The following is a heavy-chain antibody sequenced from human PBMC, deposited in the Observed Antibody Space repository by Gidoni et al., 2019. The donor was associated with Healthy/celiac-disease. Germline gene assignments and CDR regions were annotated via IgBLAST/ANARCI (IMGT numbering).Heavy chain of an antibody. V-gene: IGHV3-23*01. D-gene: IGHD2-21*02. J-gene: IGHJ3*02. Sequence: EVQLLESGGGLVQPGGSLRLSCAASGFTFSSYAMSWVRQAPGKGLEWVSAISGSGGSTYYADSVKGRFTISRDNSKNTLYLQMNSLRAEDTAVYYCAKEEHIVVVTAHDAFDIWGQGTMVTVSS. CDR3: AKEEHIVVVTAHDAFDI. CDR1: GFTFSSYA. CDR2: ISGSGGST.